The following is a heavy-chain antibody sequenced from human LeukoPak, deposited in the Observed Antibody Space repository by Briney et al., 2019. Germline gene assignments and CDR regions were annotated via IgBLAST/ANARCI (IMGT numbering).Heavy chain of an antibody. Sequence: ASVKVSCKASGYTFTGYYMHWVRQAPGQGLEWMGWINPNSGGTNYAQKFQGRVTMTRDTSISTAYMELSRLRSDDTAVYYCARPPYGGYGEDFDYWGQGTLVTVPS. CDR2: INPNSGGT. CDR3: ARPPYGGYGEDFDY. D-gene: IGHD5-12*01. J-gene: IGHJ4*02. V-gene: IGHV1-2*02. CDR1: GYTFTGYY.